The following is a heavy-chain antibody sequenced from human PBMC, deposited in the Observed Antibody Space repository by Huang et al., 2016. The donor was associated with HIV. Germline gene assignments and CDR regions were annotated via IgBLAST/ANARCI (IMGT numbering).Heavy chain of an antibody. Sequence: EVQLVESGGGLVQPGGSLRLACAASGFNFSSYWMSWVRLGPGKGLEGVASIKPDESEKYDVDSVKGRFAVSRDRAKNSVFLEMNSLSAEDTAVYYCAGPNDIFTVWGQGALVTVSS. V-gene: IGHV3-7*01. J-gene: IGHJ4*02. CDR2: IKPDESEK. CDR1: GFNFSSYW. D-gene: IGHD3-9*01. CDR3: AGPNDIFTV.